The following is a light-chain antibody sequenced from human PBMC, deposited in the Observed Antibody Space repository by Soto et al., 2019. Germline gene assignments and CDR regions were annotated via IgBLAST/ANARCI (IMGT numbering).Light chain of an antibody. CDR1: QSVSSSY. V-gene: IGKV3D-20*02. J-gene: IGKJ4*01. Sequence: EIVLTQSPGTLSLSPGERATLSCRASQSVSSSYLAWYQQKPGQAPRLLIYGASSRATGIPYRFSGSGSGTDFILTISSLEPEDFAVYYCQQRSYWPLTFGGGTKVDIK. CDR2: GAS. CDR3: QQRSYWPLT.